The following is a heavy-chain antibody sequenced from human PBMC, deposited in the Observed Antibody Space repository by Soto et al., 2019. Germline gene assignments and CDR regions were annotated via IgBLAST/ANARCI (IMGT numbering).Heavy chain of an antibody. Sequence: SETLSLTCTVSGGSVSSGSYYWSWIRQPPGKGLEWIGYIYYSGSTNYNPSLKSRVTISVDTSKNQFSLKLSSVTAADTAVYYCARGSLVLGNCFDPWGQGTLVTVSS. J-gene: IGHJ5*02. V-gene: IGHV4-61*01. CDR2: IYYSGST. CDR3: ARGSLVLGNCFDP. CDR1: GGSVSSGSYY. D-gene: IGHD6-6*01.